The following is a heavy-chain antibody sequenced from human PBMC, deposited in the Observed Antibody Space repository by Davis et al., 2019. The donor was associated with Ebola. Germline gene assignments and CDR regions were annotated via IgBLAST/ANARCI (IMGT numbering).Heavy chain of an antibody. D-gene: IGHD5-24*01. CDR3: ARDDGYPGVFDY. Sequence: PSETLSLTCTVSGGSISSGSYYWSWIRQPAGKGLEWIGRIYTSGSTNYNPSLKSRVTMSVDTSKNQFSLKLSSVTAADTAVYYCARDDGYPGVFDYWGQGTLVTVSS. CDR1: GGSISSGSYY. V-gene: IGHV4-61*02. CDR2: IYTSGST. J-gene: IGHJ4*02.